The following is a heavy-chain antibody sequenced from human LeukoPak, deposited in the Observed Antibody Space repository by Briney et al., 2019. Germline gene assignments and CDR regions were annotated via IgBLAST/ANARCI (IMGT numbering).Heavy chain of an antibody. Sequence: SETLSLTCAVYGGSFSGYYWSWIRQPPGKGLEWIGEINHSGSTNYNPSPKSRVTISVDTSKNQFSLKLSSVTAADTAVYYCASSNYYDSRHYWGQGTLVTVSS. CDR3: ASSNYYDSRHY. J-gene: IGHJ4*02. CDR1: GGSFSGYY. CDR2: INHSGST. V-gene: IGHV4-34*01. D-gene: IGHD3-22*01.